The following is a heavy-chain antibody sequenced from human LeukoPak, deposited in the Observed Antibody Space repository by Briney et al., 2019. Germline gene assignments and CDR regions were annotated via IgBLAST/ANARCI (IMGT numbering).Heavy chain of an antibody. Sequence: GGSLRLSCAASGYSVSDKPMTWVRQAAGKGLEWVSVIYSDGSTHYYESVRGRFYISGDNSKNTLYLQLNSLGAEDTAVYYCAGPPCANRGPLDYWGQGTLVTVSS. CDR2: IYSDGST. CDR1: GYSVSDKP. CDR3: AGPPCANRGPLDY. V-gene: IGHV3-66*01. J-gene: IGHJ4*02. D-gene: IGHD1/OR15-1a*01.